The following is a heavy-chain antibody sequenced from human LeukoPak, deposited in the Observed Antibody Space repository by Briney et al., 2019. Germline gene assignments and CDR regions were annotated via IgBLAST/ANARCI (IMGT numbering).Heavy chain of an antibody. J-gene: IGHJ4*02. V-gene: IGHV4-4*07. CDR1: GASISSYY. D-gene: IGHD6-6*01. CDR2: LYISGST. CDR3: ARLGASSSVLDY. Sequence: SETLSLTCTVSGASISSYYYTWIRQTAGRGLEWIGRLYISGSTDYNPSLKSRVTISVDTSNNQFSLNLNSVTPADTAVYFCARLGASSSVLDYWGQGNLVTVSS.